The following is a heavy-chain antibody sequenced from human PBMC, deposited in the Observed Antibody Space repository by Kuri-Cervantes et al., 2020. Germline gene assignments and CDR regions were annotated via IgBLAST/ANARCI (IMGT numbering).Heavy chain of an antibody. V-gene: IGHV4-4*02. D-gene: IGHD4-17*01. CDR2: IYHSGST. CDR1: GGSISSSNW. Sequence: GSLRLSCAVSGGSISSSNWWSWVRQPPGKGLEWIGEIYHSGSTNYNPSLKSRVTISVDTSKNQFSLKLSSVTAADTAVYYCASAYGDYAHLGYWGQGTLVTVSS. J-gene: IGHJ4*02. CDR3: ASAYGDYAHLGY.